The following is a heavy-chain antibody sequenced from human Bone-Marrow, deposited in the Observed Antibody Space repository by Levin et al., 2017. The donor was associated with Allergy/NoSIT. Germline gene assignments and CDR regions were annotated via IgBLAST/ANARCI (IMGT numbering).Heavy chain of an antibody. CDR3: VKDPYGSGKYPYYFDS. CDR2: ISWNLRSI. Sequence: GGSLRLSCAGSGFTFDDYSMHWVRQGPGKGLEWVAGISWNLRSIGYADSVKGRFTISRVNAKNSVSLQMTSLTADDTAFYYCVKDPYGSGKYPYYFDSWGQGTLVTVSS. V-gene: IGHV3-9*01. CDR1: GFTFDDYS. J-gene: IGHJ4*02. D-gene: IGHD3-10*01.